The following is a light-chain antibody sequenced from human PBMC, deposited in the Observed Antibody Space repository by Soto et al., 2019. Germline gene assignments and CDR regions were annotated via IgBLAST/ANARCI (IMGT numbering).Light chain of an antibody. Sequence: DIQMTQSPSTLSASVGDRVIITCRASQSISTWLAWYQQKPGKAPKLLIYKASNLEGGVPSRFSGSGSGTEFNITISSLQPDDFATYYCQQYNTYPLTFGGGTTVEIK. CDR3: QQYNTYPLT. V-gene: IGKV1-5*03. CDR1: QSISTW. CDR2: KAS. J-gene: IGKJ4*01.